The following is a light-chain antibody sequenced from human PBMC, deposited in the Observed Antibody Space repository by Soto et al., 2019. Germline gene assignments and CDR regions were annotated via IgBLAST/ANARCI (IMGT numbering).Light chain of an antibody. Sequence: ELLLARYPSTLSLSPGDRAALSWRASQSVSSYLAWYQQKPGQAPRLLIFGASSRATGIPDRFSGSGSGTDFTLTISRLKTEDVAVYYCQQYGPSHAITFGHGTRLEIK. CDR1: QSVSSY. CDR3: QQYGPSHAIT. V-gene: IGKV3-20*01. J-gene: IGKJ5*01. CDR2: GAS.